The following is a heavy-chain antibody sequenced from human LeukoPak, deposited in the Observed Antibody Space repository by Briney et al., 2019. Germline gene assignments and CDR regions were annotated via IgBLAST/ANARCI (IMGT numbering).Heavy chain of an antibody. J-gene: IGHJ5*02. CDR3: ARDRWPSMVRGVIPWFDP. D-gene: IGHD3-10*01. CDR1: GFTFDDYG. CDR2: INWNGGST. V-gene: IGHV3-20*04. Sequence: GGSLRLSCAASGFTFDDYGMSWVRQAPGKGLEWVSGINWNGGSTGYADSVKGRFTISRDNAKNSLYLQMNSLRAEDTALYYCARDRWPSMVRGVIPWFDPWGQGTLVTVSS.